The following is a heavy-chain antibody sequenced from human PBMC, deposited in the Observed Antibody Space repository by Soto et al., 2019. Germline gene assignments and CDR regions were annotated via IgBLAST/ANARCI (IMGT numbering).Heavy chain of an antibody. V-gene: IGHV2-5*02. Sequence: QITLKESGPTLVKPTQTLTLTCTFSGFSLSTSGVGVGWIRQPPGKALEWLALIYWDDDKRYSPSLKSRLTITKDTSKNQVVLTMTNEEPVETATYFCAHRRTYCSGGSCYSGVDCWGQGTLVPVSS. CDR1: GFSLSTSGVG. J-gene: IGHJ4*02. CDR2: IYWDDDK. CDR3: AHRRTYCSGGSCYSGVDC. D-gene: IGHD2-15*01.